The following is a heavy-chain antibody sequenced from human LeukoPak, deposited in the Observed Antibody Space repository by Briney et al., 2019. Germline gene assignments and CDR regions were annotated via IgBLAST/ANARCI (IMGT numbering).Heavy chain of an antibody. Sequence: SETLSLTCTVSGGSISSSSYYWGWIRQPPGKGLEWIGSIYYSGSTYYNPSLKSRVTISVDTSKNQSSLKLSSVTAADTAVYYCARVAIVVVVAATPSWFDPWGQGTLVTVSS. D-gene: IGHD2-15*01. CDR1: GGSISSSSYY. CDR3: ARVAIVVVVAATPSWFDP. V-gene: IGHV4-39*07. J-gene: IGHJ5*02. CDR2: IYYSGST.